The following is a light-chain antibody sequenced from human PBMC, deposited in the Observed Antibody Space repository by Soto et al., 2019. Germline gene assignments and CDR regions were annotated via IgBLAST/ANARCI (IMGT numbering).Light chain of an antibody. Sequence: QAVVTQEPSLTVSLGGTVTLTCSSSTGAVTSTHYANWFQQKPGQPPRSLIYSTSNKYSWTPARFSGSLLGGSAALTLSDVQPEDEADYYCQLYYGATRVFGGGTKLIVL. V-gene: IGLV7-43*01. J-gene: IGLJ3*02. CDR1: TGAVTSTHY. CDR2: STS. CDR3: QLYYGATRV.